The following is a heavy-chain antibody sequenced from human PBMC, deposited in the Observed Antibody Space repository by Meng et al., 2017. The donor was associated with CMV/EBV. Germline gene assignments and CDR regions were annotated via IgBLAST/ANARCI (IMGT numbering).Heavy chain of an antibody. CDR2: ISAYNGNT. Sequence: ASVKVSCKASGCTFTSYGISWVRQAPGQGLEWMGWISAYNGNTNYAQKLQGRVTMTTDTSTSTAYMELRSLRSDDTAVYYCARDDVGDSSGYYYQCAFDIWGQGTMVTVSS. J-gene: IGHJ3*02. V-gene: IGHV1-18*01. CDR1: GCTFTSYG. CDR3: ARDDVGDSSGYYYQCAFDI. D-gene: IGHD3-22*01.